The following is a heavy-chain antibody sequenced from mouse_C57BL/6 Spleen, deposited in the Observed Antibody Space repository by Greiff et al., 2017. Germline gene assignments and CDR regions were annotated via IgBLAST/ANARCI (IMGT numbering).Heavy chain of an antibody. V-gene: IGHV1-64*01. CDR1: GYTFTSYW. Sequence: QVQLQQPGAELVKPGASVKLSCKASGYTFTSYWMHWVKQRPGRGLEWIGMIHPNSGSTNYNEKFKSKATLTVDKSSSTAYMQLSSLTSADAAVYCCAVYDYDGGFADWGEGTLVTVSA. D-gene: IGHD2-4*01. CDR3: AVYDYDGGFAD. CDR2: IHPNSGST. J-gene: IGHJ3*01.